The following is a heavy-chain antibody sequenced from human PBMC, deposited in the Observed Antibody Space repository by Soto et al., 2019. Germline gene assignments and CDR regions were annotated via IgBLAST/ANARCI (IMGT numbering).Heavy chain of an antibody. CDR1: GGTFSSYA. D-gene: IGHD2-15*01. V-gene: IGHV1-69*01. J-gene: IGHJ6*02. Sequence: QVQLVQSGAEVKKPGSSMKVSCKASGGTFSSYAISWVRQAPGQGLEWMGGIIPIFGTANYAQKFQGRVTITADESTSTAYMELSSLRSEDTAVYYCAAVGYCSGGSCYEDYYYYYGMDVWGQGTTVTVSS. CDR2: IIPIFGTA. CDR3: AAVGYCSGGSCYEDYYYYYGMDV.